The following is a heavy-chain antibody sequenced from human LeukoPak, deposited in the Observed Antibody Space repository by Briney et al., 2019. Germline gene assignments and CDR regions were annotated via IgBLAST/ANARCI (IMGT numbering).Heavy chain of an antibody. CDR2: ISGTGSRT. Sequence: GGSLRLSCAASGFTFSDHYMSWFRQAPGKGLEWISYISGTGSRTHYADSVKGRFTVSRDNALNSLFLQMNSLRAEDTAMYYCARGLVENDWFDPWGQGTLVTVSS. CDR1: GFTFSDHY. CDR3: ARGLVENDWFDP. D-gene: IGHD5-24*01. J-gene: IGHJ5*02. V-gene: IGHV3-11*01.